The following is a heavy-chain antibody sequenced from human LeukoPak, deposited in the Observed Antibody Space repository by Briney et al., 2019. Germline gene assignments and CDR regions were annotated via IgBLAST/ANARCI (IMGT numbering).Heavy chain of an antibody. Sequence: SETLSLTCAVYGGSFSGYYWSWIRQPPGKGLEWIGEINHSGSTNYNPSLKSRVTISVDTSKNKFSLKLSSVTAADTAVYYCARIVLIVVVPAAIAWFDPWGQGTLVTVSS. CDR2: INHSGST. CDR3: ARIVLIVVVPAAIAWFDP. D-gene: IGHD2-2*01. J-gene: IGHJ5*02. CDR1: GGSFSGYY. V-gene: IGHV4-34*01.